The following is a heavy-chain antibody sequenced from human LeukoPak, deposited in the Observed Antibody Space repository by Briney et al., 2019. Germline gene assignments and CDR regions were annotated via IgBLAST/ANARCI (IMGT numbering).Heavy chain of an antibody. V-gene: IGHV3-23*01. D-gene: IGHD6-19*01. Sequence: GGSLRLSCAASGFTFSSYGMSWVRQAPGKGLEWVSTISGSGGSTYYADSVKGRFTISRDNSKNTLYLQMNSLRAEDTAVYYCAKVTGYSSGWYWFDPWGQGTLVTVSS. J-gene: IGHJ5*02. CDR2: ISGSGGST. CDR3: AKVTGYSSGWYWFDP. CDR1: GFTFSSYG.